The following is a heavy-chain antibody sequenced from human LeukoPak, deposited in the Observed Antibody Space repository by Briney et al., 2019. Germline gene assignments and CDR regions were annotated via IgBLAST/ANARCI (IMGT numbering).Heavy chain of an antibody. V-gene: IGHV3-7*01. CDR2: VKPGGSDK. CDR3: FPPVLDY. Sequence: GGSLRLSCAASGFTVSSNCMSWVRQAPGKGLEWVANVKPGGSDKYYVDSMKGRFTISRDNAKSSLYLQMNSRRAEDTAMYYCFPPVLDYWGQGTLVTVSS. J-gene: IGHJ4*02. D-gene: IGHD6-6*01. CDR1: GFTVSSNC.